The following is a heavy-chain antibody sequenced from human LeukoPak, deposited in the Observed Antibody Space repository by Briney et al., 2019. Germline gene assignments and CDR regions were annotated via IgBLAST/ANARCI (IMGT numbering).Heavy chain of an antibody. CDR1: GFTFSTYP. J-gene: IGHJ3*02. Sequence: GGSLRLSCAASGFTFSTYPMNWVRQPPGKGLEWVSYISSPRTTIYYADSVKGRFTISRDNTRNSLYLQMNSLRAEDTAVYYCARDLYGDYEVGAFDIRGEGTMVTVSS. CDR2: ISSPRTTI. D-gene: IGHD4-17*01. CDR3: ARDLYGDYEVGAFDI. V-gene: IGHV3-48*01.